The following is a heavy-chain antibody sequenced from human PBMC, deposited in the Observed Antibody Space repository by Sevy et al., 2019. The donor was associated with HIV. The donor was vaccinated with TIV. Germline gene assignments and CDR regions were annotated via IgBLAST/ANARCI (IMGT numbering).Heavy chain of an antibody. J-gene: IGHJ4*02. CDR1: GFTFSSYA. CDR2: ISYDGSNK. V-gene: IGHV3-30*04. CDR3: ARGRDVSGGKPFDY. Sequence: GGSLRLSCAASGFTFSSYAMHWVRQAPGKGLEWVAVISYDGSNKYYADSVKGRFTISRDNSTNTLYLQMNSLRAEDTAVYYCARGRDVSGGKPFDYWGQGTLVTDSS. D-gene: IGHD1-1*01.